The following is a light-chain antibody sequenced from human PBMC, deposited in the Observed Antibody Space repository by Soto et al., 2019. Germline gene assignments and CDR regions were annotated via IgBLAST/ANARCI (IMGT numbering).Light chain of an antibody. CDR3: ASIKRSSTSV. J-gene: IGLJ1*01. CDR2: DVT. Sequence: QSVLSQPASVSGSPGQSITISCTGTSSDVGGYEYVSWYQHQPDKAPKLIIYDVTNRPSGVSTRFSGSKSGNTASLTISGIQNEEEADYYCASIKRSSTSVFGTGTKVTV. V-gene: IGLV2-14*01. CDR1: SSDVGGYEY.